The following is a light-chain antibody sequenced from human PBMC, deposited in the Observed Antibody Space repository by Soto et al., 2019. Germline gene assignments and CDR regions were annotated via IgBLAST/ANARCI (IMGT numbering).Light chain of an antibody. CDR1: QSVSIH. V-gene: IGKV3-15*01. CDR2: DTS. Sequence: ETVMTQSPGTLSVSLGERATLSCRASQSVSIHLAWYQQKPGQAPRLLIYDTSTRATGIPARFSGSGSGTDFTLTISSVEAEDFGVYYCQQRNDWPRNSFGQGTRLEIK. J-gene: IGKJ5*01. CDR3: QQRNDWPRNS.